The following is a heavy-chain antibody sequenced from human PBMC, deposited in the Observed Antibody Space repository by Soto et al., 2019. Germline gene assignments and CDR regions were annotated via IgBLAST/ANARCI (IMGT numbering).Heavy chain of an antibody. J-gene: IGHJ6*02. CDR1: GYTFTSYD. D-gene: IGHD3-10*01. CDR2: MNPNSGNT. CDR3: ARVPYYYGSGLGIANTYYYDGMDV. V-gene: IGHV1-8*01. Sequence: ASVKVSCKASGYTFTSYDINWVRQATGQGLEWMGWMNPNSGNTGYAQKFQGRVTMTRNTSISTAYMELSSLRSEDTAVYYCARVPYYYGSGLGIANTYYYDGMDVWGQGTTVTVSS.